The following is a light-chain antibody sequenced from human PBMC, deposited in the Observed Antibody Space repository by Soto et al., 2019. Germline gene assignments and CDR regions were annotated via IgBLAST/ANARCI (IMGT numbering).Light chain of an antibody. CDR3: CSFAGGATFV. Sequence: QSVLTQPPSASGSPGQSVAISCTGTSSDVGGYNYVSWYQQHPGKAPKLIIYEATKRPSGVSERFSASKSGNTASLTISALQAEDEADYSCCSFAGGATFVFGGGTKLTVL. J-gene: IGLJ2*01. CDR2: EAT. CDR1: SSDVGGYNY. V-gene: IGLV2-8*01.